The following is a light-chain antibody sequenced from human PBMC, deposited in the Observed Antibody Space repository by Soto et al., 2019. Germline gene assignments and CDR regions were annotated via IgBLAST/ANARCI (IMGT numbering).Light chain of an antibody. Sequence: MTHSPSTLSASVGDRVTITCRASQSVSSSSLAWYQQNPGQAPRLLIYEASSRATGIPDRFSGSGSGAEYTLTISSLQSEDFAVYYCQQYYDWPITFGQGTRLEIK. CDR1: QSVSSS. CDR2: EAS. V-gene: IGKV3D-15*01. CDR3: QQYYDWPIT. J-gene: IGKJ5*01.